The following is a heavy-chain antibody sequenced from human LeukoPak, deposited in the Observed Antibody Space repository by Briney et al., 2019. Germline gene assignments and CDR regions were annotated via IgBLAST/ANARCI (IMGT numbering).Heavy chain of an antibody. J-gene: IGHJ6*03. D-gene: IGHD3-22*01. V-gene: IGHV4-34*01. CDR2: INHSGST. Sequence: PSETLSLTCAVYGGSFSGYYWSWIRQPPGKGLEWIGEINHSGSTNYNPSLKSRVTISVDTSKNQFSLKLSSVTAADTAVYYCARGRLLGSGYCESNYYYYMDVWGKGTTVTVSS. CDR1: GGSFSGYY. CDR3: ARGRLLGSGYCESNYYYYMDV.